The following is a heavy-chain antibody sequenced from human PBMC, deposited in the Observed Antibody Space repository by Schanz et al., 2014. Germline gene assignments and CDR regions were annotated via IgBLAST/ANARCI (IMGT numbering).Heavy chain of an antibody. Sequence: EVQLVQSGGGLVQPGGSLRLSCAASGFTFSSHWMHWVRQDPGKGLEWVSYISSASSTINYADSVKGRFTISRDNAKNSLFLQMNSLRAEDTAVYYCARAGYDADNWFDPWGQGTLVTVSS. D-gene: IGHD2-2*01. V-gene: IGHV3-48*01. CDR1: GFTFSSHW. CDR2: ISSASSTI. J-gene: IGHJ5*02. CDR3: ARAGYDADNWFDP.